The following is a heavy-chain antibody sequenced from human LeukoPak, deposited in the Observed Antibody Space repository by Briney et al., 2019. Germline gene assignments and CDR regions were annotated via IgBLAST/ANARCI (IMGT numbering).Heavy chain of an antibody. J-gene: IGHJ4*02. V-gene: IGHV3-30*18. CDR3: AKGAAGTDY. CDR2: ISYDGSNK. Sequence: PGGSLRLSCAASGFTLSSYDMHWVRQAPGKGLEWVAVISYDGSNKYYADSVKGRFTISRDNSKNTLYLQMNSLRAEDTAVYYCAKGAAGTDYWGQGTLVTVSS. D-gene: IGHD6-13*01. CDR1: GFTLSSYD.